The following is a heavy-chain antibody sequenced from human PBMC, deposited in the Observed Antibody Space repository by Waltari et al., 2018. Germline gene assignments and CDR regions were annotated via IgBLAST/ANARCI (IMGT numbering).Heavy chain of an antibody. V-gene: IGHV3-23*01. D-gene: IGHD3-3*01. CDR2: ISGSGGST. CDR1: GFTFSSYA. Sequence: EVPLLESGGGLVQPGGSLRLSCAASGFTFSSYAMSWVRQAPGTGLEWVSAISGSGGSTYDADSVKGRFTISRDNSKNTLYLQMNSLRAEDTAVYYCARESALGYDFWSGYREYDYWGQGTLVTVSS. CDR3: ARESALGYDFWSGYREYDY. J-gene: IGHJ4*02.